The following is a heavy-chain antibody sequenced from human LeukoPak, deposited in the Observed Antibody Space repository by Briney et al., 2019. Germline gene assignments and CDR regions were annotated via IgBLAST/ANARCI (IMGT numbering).Heavy chain of an antibody. J-gene: IGHJ6*02. CDR3: ASADPIVVVPAANLDYYYGMDV. Sequence: PGGSLRLSCAASGFTFSAFSMNWVRQSPGKGLEWVSSISSNSEHILYPDSVKGRFTISRDNAKNSVYLQMNSLRDEDTAVYYCASADPIVVVPAANLDYYYGMDVWGQGTTVTVSS. CDR1: GFTFSAFS. D-gene: IGHD2-2*01. V-gene: IGHV3-21*01. CDR2: ISSNSEHI.